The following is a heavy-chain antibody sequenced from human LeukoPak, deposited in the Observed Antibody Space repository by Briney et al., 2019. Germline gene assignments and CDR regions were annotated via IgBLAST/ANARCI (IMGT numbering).Heavy chain of an antibody. CDR1: GGSISSYY. Sequence: SETLSLTCTVSGGSISSYYWSWIRQPAGKGLEWIGRIYTSGSTNYNPSLKSRVTMSVDTSKNQFSLKLSSVTAADTAVYYCARADRYSSSRYGYYYYMDVWGKGTTVTISS. J-gene: IGHJ6*03. V-gene: IGHV4-4*07. D-gene: IGHD6-13*01. CDR2: IYTSGST. CDR3: ARADRYSSSRYGYYYYMDV.